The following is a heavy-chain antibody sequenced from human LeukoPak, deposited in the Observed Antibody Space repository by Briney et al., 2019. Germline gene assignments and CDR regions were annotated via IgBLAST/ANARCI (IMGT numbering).Heavy chain of an antibody. D-gene: IGHD5-12*01. V-gene: IGHV4-30-4*01. Sequence: PSETLSLTCTVSGGSISSGDYYWSWIRQPPGKGLEWIGYIYYSGSTYYNPSLKSRVTISVDTSKNQFSLKLSSVTAADTAVYYCARADLWFGYGAFDIWGQGTMVTVSS. CDR3: ARADLWFGYGAFDI. J-gene: IGHJ3*02. CDR1: GGSISSGDYY. CDR2: IYYSGST.